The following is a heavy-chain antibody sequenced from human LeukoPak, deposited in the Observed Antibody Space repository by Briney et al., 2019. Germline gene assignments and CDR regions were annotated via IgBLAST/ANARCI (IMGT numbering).Heavy chain of an antibody. CDR3: AKCYYGSGSYLYYFDY. J-gene: IGHJ4*02. CDR1: GFTFSNAW. CDR2: IKSKTDGGTT. Sequence: GGSLRLSCAASGFTFSNAWMSWVRQAPGKGLEWVGRIKSKTDGGTTDYAAPVKGRFTISRDDSKNTLYLQMNSLKTEDTAVYYCAKCYYGSGSYLYYFDYWGQGTLVTVSS. D-gene: IGHD3-10*01. V-gene: IGHV3-15*01.